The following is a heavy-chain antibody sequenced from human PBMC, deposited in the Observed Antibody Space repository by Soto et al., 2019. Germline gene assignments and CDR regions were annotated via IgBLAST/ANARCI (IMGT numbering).Heavy chain of an antibody. CDR2: IIPIFGTA. D-gene: IGHD2-2*01. V-gene: IGHV1-69*13. CDR3: ARQIVVVPAARNYYYYYGMDV. J-gene: IGHJ6*02. Sequence: SVKVSCKASGGTSSSYAISWVRQAPGQGLEWMGGIIPIFGTANYAQKFQGRVTITADESTSTAYMELSSLRSEDTAVYYCARQIVVVPAARNYYYYYGMDVWGQGTTVTVSS. CDR1: GGTSSSYA.